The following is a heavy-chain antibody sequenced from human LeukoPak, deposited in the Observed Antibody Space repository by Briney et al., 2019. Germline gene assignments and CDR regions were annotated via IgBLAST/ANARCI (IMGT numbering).Heavy chain of an antibody. CDR1: GFTFDDYA. Sequence: GGSLRLSCAAPGFTFDDYAMHWVRQAPGKGLEWVSLISGDGGSIYYADSVKGRFTISRDNSKNSLYLQMNSLRTEDTALYYCAKDMWYYDSSGLYDYWGQGTLVTVSS. CDR2: ISGDGGSI. D-gene: IGHD3-22*01. CDR3: AKDMWYYDSSGLYDY. V-gene: IGHV3-43*02. J-gene: IGHJ4*02.